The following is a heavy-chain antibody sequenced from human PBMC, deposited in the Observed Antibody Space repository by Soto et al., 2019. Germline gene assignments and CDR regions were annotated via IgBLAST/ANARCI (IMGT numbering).Heavy chain of an antibody. V-gene: IGHV4-61*01. CDR3: TRDTYYYYGMVV. CDR1: GGSVGRGSYY. CDR2: IYYSGST. J-gene: IGHJ6*02. Sequence: SETLSLTCTVSGGSVGRGSYYWSWIRQPPGKGLEWIGYIYYSGSTNYNPSLKSRVTISVDTSKNQFSLKLSSVTAADTAVYYCTRDTYYYYGMVVWGQGTTVXVS.